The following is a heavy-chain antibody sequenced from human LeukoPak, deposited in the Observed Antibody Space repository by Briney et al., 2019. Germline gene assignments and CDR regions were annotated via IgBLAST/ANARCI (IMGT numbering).Heavy chain of an antibody. V-gene: IGHV3-64*01. J-gene: IGHJ3*02. CDR2: IGPDGAFT. CDR1: GFNFGSHT. CDR3: ARENFVI. Sequence: GGSLSLSCAASGFNFGSHTVHWVRQAPGKGLEYVSGIGPDGAFTYYAKSVEGRFTISRDNSKNTLYLQTGSLRPEDMAVYHCARENFVIWRQGTVVTVSS.